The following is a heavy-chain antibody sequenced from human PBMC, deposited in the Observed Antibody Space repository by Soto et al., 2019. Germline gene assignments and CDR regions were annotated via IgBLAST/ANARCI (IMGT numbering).Heavy chain of an antibody. CDR2: INPSGGST. J-gene: IGHJ6*02. CDR3: ASPGAVDYDILTGYNDYGMDV. CDR1: GYTFTSFY. V-gene: IGHV1-46*01. D-gene: IGHD3-9*01. Sequence: ASVKVSCKASGYTFTSFYMHWVRQAPGQGLEWMGIINPSGGSTSYAQKFQGRVTMTRDTSTSTVYMELSSLRSEDTAVYYCASPGAVDYDILTGYNDYGMDVWGQGTTVTVSS.